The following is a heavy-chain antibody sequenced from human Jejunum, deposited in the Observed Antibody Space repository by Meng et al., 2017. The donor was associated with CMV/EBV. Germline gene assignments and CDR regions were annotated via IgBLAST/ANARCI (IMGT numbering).Heavy chain of an antibody. V-gene: IGHV3-30*04. CDR1: GFTFSSYA. CDR2: ISYDGSNK. J-gene: IGHJ4*02. Sequence: SCAASGFTFSSYAMHWVRQAPGKGLEWVAVISYDGSNKYYADSVKGRFTISRDNSKYTLYLQMNSLRAEDTAVYYCARAVILDYWGQGTLVTVSS. CDR3: ARAVILDY.